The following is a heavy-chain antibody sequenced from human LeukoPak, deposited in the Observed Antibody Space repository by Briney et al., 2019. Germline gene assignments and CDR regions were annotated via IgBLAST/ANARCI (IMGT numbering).Heavy chain of an antibody. CDR2: IYYSGST. D-gene: IGHD5-18*01. CDR3: ARGGVSSPRIQPYYYYYMDV. J-gene: IGHJ6*03. V-gene: IGHV4-39*07. CDR1: GGSISSSSYY. Sequence: SETLSLTCTVSGGSISSSSYYWGCIRQPPGKGLEWIGSIYYSGSTYYNPSLKSRVTISVDTSKNQFSLKLSSVTAADTAVYYCARGGVSSPRIQPYYYYYMDVWGKGTTVTVSS.